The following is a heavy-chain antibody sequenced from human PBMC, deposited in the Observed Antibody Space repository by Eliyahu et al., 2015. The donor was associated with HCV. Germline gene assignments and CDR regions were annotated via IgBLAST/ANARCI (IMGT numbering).Heavy chain of an antibody. V-gene: IGHV3-23*01. Sequence: EVQLLESGGGLVQPGGSLRLSCAASGFTFSSYAMSWVRQAPGXGLEWVSAISGSGGSTYYADSVKGRFTISRDNSKNTLYLQMNSLRAEDTAVYYCATLYDWNYDWYFDLWGRGTLVTVSS. J-gene: IGHJ2*01. CDR1: GFTFSSYA. CDR3: ATLYDWNYDWYFDL. D-gene: IGHD1-7*01. CDR2: ISGSGGST.